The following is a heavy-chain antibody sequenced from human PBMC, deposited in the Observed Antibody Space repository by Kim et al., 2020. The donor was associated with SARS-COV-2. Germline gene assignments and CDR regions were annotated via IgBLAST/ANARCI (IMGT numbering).Heavy chain of an antibody. Sequence: VKGRFTTSRDNSKSTLYLQMNSLRAEDTAVYYCARERYYDSSGYAHYFDYWGQGTLVTVSS. V-gene: IGHV3-53*01. J-gene: IGHJ4*02. CDR3: ARERYYDSSGYAHYFDY. D-gene: IGHD3-22*01.